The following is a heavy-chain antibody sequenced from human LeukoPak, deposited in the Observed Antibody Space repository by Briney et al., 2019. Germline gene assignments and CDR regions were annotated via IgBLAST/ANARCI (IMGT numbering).Heavy chain of an antibody. D-gene: IGHD3-22*01. CDR3: ARHVVAVGFDY. CDR2: ITSSSSYI. CDR1: GFTFSSYT. V-gene: IGHV3-21*01. Sequence: PGGSLRLSCAAPGFTFSSYTLNWVRQAPGKGLEWVSSITSSSSYIYYADSVKGRFTISRDNAKNSLYLQMNSLRAEDTAVYYCARHVVAVGFDYWGQGTLVTVSS. J-gene: IGHJ4*02.